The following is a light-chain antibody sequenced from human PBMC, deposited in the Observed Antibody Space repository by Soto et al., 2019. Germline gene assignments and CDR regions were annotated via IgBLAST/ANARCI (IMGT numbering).Light chain of an antibody. CDR1: QSISTW. V-gene: IGKV1-5*03. CDR3: QQYNTYPLT. CDR2: KAS. J-gene: IGKJ4*01. Sequence: DIQMTQSPSTLSASVGDRVTITCRASQSISTWLAWYQQKPGKAPKLLIYKASSLEGGVPSRFGGSGSGTLFNITISSLLPDDFATYYCQQYNTYPLTFGGGTKVDIK.